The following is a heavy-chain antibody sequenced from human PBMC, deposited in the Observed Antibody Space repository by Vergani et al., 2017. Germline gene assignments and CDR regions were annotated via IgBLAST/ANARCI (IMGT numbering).Heavy chain of an antibody. J-gene: IGHJ4*02. CDR3: AKTAYCGGDCYPEYFDY. D-gene: IGHD2-21*02. V-gene: IGHV3-9*01. CDR1: GFTFDDYA. Sequence: EVQLLESGGGLVQPGRSLRLSCAASGFTFDDYAMHWVRQAPGKGLEWVSGISWNSGSIGYADSVKGRFTISRDNAKNSLYLQMNSLRAEDTAVYYCAKTAYCGGDCYPEYFDYWGQGTLVTVSS. CDR2: ISWNSGSI.